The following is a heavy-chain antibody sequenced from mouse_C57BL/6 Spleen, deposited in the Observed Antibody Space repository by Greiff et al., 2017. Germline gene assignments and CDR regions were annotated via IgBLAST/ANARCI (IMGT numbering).Heavy chain of an antibody. V-gene: IGHV5-16*01. CDR2: INYDGSST. CDR3: AAVVNYAMDY. Sequence: EVKLVESEGGLVQPGSSMKLSCTASGFTFSDYYMAWVRQVPEKGLEWVANINYDGSSTYYLDSLKSRFIISRDNAKNILYLQMSSLKSEDTATYYCAAVVNYAMDYWGQGTSVTVSS. J-gene: IGHJ4*01. D-gene: IGHD1-1*01. CDR1: GFTFSDYY.